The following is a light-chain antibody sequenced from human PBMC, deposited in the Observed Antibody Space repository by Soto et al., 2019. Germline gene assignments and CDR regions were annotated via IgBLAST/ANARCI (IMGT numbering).Light chain of an antibody. CDR3: QQDSSWPLT. Sequence: EIVMTQSPATLSVSPGERVSLSFSASQDIRSSLAWYQQKPGQAPRLLIYGASIRATGVPATFSGSGSGTEFTLSISSLQSEHLGVYYCQQDSSWPLTFGGGTKVAIK. J-gene: IGKJ4*01. CDR2: GAS. V-gene: IGKV3-15*01. CDR1: QDIRSS.